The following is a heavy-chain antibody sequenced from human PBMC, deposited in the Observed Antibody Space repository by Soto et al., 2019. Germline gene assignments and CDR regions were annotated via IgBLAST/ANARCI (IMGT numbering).Heavy chain of an antibody. CDR1: GFTFSSYA. Sequence: QVQLVESGGGVVQPGRSLRLSCAASGFTFSSYAMHWVRQAPGKGLEWVAVISYDGSNKYYADSVKGRFTISRDNSKNTLYLQMNSLRAEDTAVYYCARDHLAIFLDVGMDVWGQGTTVTVSS. D-gene: IGHD3-3*01. J-gene: IGHJ6*02. V-gene: IGHV3-30-3*01. CDR2: ISYDGSNK. CDR3: ARDHLAIFLDVGMDV.